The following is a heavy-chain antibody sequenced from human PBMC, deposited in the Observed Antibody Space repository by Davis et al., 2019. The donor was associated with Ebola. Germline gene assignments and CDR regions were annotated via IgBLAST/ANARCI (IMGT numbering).Heavy chain of an antibody. D-gene: IGHD3-3*01. CDR1: GITFSGSA. CDR3: SRHSPFRFLDY. Sequence: PGGSLRLSCAAPGITFSGSAVHWVRQASGKGLEWVGRIRSKANSFATEFAASVKGRFTISRDDSKNTAYLQMNSLKTEDTAVYYCSRHSPFRFLDYWGQGTLVTVSS. J-gene: IGHJ4*02. CDR2: IRSKANSFAT. V-gene: IGHV3-73*01.